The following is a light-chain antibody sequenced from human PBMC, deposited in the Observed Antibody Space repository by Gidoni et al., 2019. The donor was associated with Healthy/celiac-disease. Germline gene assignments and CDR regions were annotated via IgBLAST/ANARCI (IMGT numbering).Light chain of an antibody. CDR2: AAS. CDR1: QGISSY. CDR3: QQYYSYPRT. Sequence: AIRMTPSPSSFSASTGDRVTITCRACQGISSYLAWYQQKPGKAPKLLIYAASTLQSGVPSRFSGSGSGTDFTLTISCLQSEDFATYYCQQYYSYPRTFGQGTKVEIK. V-gene: IGKV1-8*01. J-gene: IGKJ1*01.